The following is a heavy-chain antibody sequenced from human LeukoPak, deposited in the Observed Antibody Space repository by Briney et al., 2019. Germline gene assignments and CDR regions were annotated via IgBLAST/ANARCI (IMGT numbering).Heavy chain of an antibody. D-gene: IGHD3-22*01. J-gene: IGHJ4*02. V-gene: IGHV3-23*01. CDR3: AKKNAGYYDSSGYRYDY. Sequence: GGSLRLPCAASGFTFSSYAMSWVRQAPGKGLEWVSAISGSGGSTYYADSVKGRFTISRDNSKNTLYLQMNSLRAEDTAVYYCAKKNAGYYDSSGYRYDYWGQGTLVTVSS. CDR2: ISGSGGST. CDR1: GFTFSSYA.